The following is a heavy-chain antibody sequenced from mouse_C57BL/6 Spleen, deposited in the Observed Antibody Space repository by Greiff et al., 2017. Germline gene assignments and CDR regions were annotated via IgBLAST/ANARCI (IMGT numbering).Heavy chain of an antibody. Sequence: EVHLVESGEGLVKPGGSLKLSCAASGFTFSSYAMSWVRQTPEKRLEWVAYISSGGDYIYYADTVKGRYTISRDNARNTLYLQMSSLKSEDTAMYYCTRAYGTRYAMDYWGQGTSVTVSS. J-gene: IGHJ4*01. D-gene: IGHD1-1*01. CDR2: ISSGGDYI. CDR1: GFTFSSYA. CDR3: TRAYGTRYAMDY. V-gene: IGHV5-9-1*02.